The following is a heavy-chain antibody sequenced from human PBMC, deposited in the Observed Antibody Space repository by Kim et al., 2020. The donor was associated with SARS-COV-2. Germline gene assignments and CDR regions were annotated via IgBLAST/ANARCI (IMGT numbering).Heavy chain of an antibody. CDR3: ARGGEYSGGAFDI. Sequence: SETLSLTCTVSGGSISSGGYYWSWIRQHPGKGLEWIGYIYYSGSTYYNPSLKSRVTISVDTSKNQFSLKLSSVTAADTAVYYCARGGEYSGGAFDIWGQGTMVTVSS. J-gene: IGHJ3*02. D-gene: IGHD2-21*01. CDR1: GGSISSGGYY. CDR2: IYYSGST. V-gene: IGHV4-31*03.